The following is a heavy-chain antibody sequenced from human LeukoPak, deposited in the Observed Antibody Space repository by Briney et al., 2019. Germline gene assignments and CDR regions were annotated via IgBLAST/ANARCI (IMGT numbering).Heavy chain of an antibody. V-gene: IGHV4-31*03. CDR3: ARSHTIAVAGTGWFDP. Sequence: PSQTLSLTCTVSGGSISSGGYYWSWIRQHPGKGLEWIGYIYYSGSTYYNPSLKSRVTISVDTSKNQFSLKLSSVTAADTAVYYCARSHTIAVAGTGWFDPWGQGTLVTVSS. CDR1: GGSISSGGYY. D-gene: IGHD6-19*01. J-gene: IGHJ5*02. CDR2: IYYSGST.